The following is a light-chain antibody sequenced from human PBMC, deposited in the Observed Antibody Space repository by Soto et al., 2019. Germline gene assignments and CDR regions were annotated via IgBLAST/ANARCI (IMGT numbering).Light chain of an antibody. Sequence: NFMLTQPHSVSESPGKTVTLSCTGSSGSIASNYVQWYQQRPGSAPIVVIYADDQRPSGVPDRFSGSIDRSSNSASLTISGLKTEDEADYYCQSYVGLTLVFGTGTQLTVL. CDR1: SGSIASNY. V-gene: IGLV6-57*02. CDR2: ADD. J-gene: IGLJ1*01. CDR3: QSYVGLTLV.